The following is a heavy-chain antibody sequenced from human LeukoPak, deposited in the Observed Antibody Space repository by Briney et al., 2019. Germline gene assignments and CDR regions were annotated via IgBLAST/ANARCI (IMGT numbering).Heavy chain of an antibody. CDR1: GFTFSDYS. Sequence: GESLRLSCAASGFTFSDYSMNWVRQAPGKGLEWVSSISSSSSYIYYADSLKGRFTISSDNAKNSLYLQMNSLRAEDTAVYYCARDRDYGDYEILDGMDVWGQGTTVTVSS. J-gene: IGHJ6*02. CDR2: ISSSSSYI. D-gene: IGHD4-17*01. V-gene: IGHV3-21*01. CDR3: ARDRDYGDYEILDGMDV.